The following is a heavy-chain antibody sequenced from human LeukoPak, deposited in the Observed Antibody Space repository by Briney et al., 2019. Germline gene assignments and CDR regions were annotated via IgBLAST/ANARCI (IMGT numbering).Heavy chain of an antibody. D-gene: IGHD1-1*01. J-gene: IGHJ6*04. CDR2: IYYSGST. V-gene: IGHV4-30-4*02. Sequence: SETLSLTCTVSGGSISSGDYYWSWIRQPPGKGLEWIGYIYYSGSTYYNPSLKSRVTISVDTSKNQFSLKLSSVTAADTAVYYCARVATGTTGDYYYYYGMDVWGKGTTVTVSS. CDR1: GGSISSGDYY. CDR3: ARVATGTTGDYYYYYGMDV.